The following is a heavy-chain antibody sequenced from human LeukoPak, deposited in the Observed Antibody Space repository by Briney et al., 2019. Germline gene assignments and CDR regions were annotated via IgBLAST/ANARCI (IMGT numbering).Heavy chain of an antibody. CDR2: IWYDGSNK. CDR1: GFTFSSYG. Sequence: GRSLRLSCAASGFTFSSYGMHWVRQAPGKGLEWVAVIWYDGSNKYYADSVKGRFTISRDNSKNTLYLQMNSLRAEDTAVYYCARAGWSTARPWFDPWGQGTLVTVPS. J-gene: IGHJ5*02. D-gene: IGHD2-2*01. V-gene: IGHV3-33*01. CDR3: ARAGWSTARPWFDP.